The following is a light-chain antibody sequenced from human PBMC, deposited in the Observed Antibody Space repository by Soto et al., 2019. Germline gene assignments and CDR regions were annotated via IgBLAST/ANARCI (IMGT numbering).Light chain of an antibody. V-gene: IGLV1-51*01. CDR2: DNN. Sequence: QSVLTQPPSMSAAPGQKATISCSGSSSNIGKTYVSWYQQFPGTAPKLLIYDNNKRPSGIPDRFSGSKSGTSATLGITGLQTGDEADYYCGTWDSSLTAVVFGGGTKVTVL. J-gene: IGLJ2*01. CDR1: SSNIGKTY. CDR3: GTWDSSLTAVV.